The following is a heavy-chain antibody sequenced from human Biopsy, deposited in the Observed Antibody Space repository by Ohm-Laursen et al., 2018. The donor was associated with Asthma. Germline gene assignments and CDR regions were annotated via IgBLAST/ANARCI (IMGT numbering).Heavy chain of an antibody. V-gene: IGHV4-59*01. CDR3: ARATSTWSQSGPHYFDH. Sequence: GTLSLTWTVSPGSLNDYYWNWIRQFPGKGLEWIGYVHSTGSTRFNPSLKSRLTISVDTSVDQVSLKLTSVTAADTAVYYCARATSTWSQSGPHYFDHWGQGTLVTVSS. J-gene: IGHJ4*02. D-gene: IGHD6-13*01. CDR1: PGSLNDYY. CDR2: VHSTGST.